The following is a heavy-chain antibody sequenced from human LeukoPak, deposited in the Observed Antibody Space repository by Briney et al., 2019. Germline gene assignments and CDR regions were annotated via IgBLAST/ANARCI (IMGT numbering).Heavy chain of an antibody. D-gene: IGHD3-10*01. J-gene: IGHJ3*01. Sequence: SETLSLTCTVSGGSISSYYWSWIRQPAGKGLEWIGRIYTSGSTNYNASLKSRVSMSVDTSKNQFSLKLSSVTAADTAVYYCASDSISINAFDAWGQGTMVTVSS. CDR1: GGSISSYY. V-gene: IGHV4-4*07. CDR2: IYTSGST. CDR3: ASDSISINAFDA.